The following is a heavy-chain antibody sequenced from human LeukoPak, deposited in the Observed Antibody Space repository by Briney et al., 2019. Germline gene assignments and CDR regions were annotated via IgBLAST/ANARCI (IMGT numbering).Heavy chain of an antibody. D-gene: IGHD3-10*01. V-gene: IGHV4-59*08. CDR3: ARHNYYGSGSYWFDP. CDR2: IYYSGST. Sequence: SETLSLTCTVSGGSISSYYWSWIRQPPGKGLEWIGYIYYSGSTNYNPSLKSRVTISVDTSKNQFSLKLSSVTAADTAVYYCARHNYYGSGSYWFDPWGQGTLVTVSS. J-gene: IGHJ5*02. CDR1: GGSISSYY.